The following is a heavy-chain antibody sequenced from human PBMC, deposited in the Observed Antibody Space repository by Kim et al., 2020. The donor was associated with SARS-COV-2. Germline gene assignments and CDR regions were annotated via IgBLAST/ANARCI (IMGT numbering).Heavy chain of an antibody. D-gene: IGHD1-26*01. J-gene: IGHJ5*02. V-gene: IGHV4-30-2*04. Sequence: RVTISVDTSKNQFSLKLSSVTAADTAVYYCARDEGRDKWEPRDLSSQFDPWGQGTLVTVSS. CDR3: ARDEGRDKWEPRDLSSQFDP.